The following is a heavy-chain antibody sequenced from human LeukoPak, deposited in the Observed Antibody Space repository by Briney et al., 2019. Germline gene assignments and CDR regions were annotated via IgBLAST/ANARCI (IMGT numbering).Heavy chain of an antibody. CDR3: ARATASNWFDP. V-gene: IGHV3-7*01. CDR1: GFAYSAYW. D-gene: IGHD2-21*01. CDR2: IKEDVSEK. J-gene: IGHJ5*02. Sequence: GGSLRLSCAASGFAYSAYWMSWVRQAPGKGLEWVANIKEDVSEKYYVDSVKGRFTISRDNAKNSLYLQMNSLRAEDTAVYYCARATASNWFDPWGQGTLVTVSS.